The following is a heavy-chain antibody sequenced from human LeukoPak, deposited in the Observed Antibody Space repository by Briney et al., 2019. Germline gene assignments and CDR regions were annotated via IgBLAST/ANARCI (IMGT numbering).Heavy chain of an antibody. D-gene: IGHD4-17*01. CDR3: ARSYGDYSWFDP. V-gene: IGHV4-59*02. CDR1: GASVNTDY. J-gene: IGHJ5*02. Sequence: SETLSLTCTVSGASVNTDYWSWIRQPPGKGLEWIGYVYYSGSTNYSPSLKSRVTISVDMSKNQFSLKLSSVTAADTAVYYCARSYGDYSWFDPWGQGILVTVSS. CDR2: VYYSGST.